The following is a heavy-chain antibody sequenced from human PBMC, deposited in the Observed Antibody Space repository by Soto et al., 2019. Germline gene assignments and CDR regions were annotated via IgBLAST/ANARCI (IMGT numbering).Heavy chain of an antibody. Sequence: GGSLILSCAASGFTFSSYPMSWVLQAPGKGLEWVSAISGSGGSTYYADSVKGRFTISRDNSKNTLYLQMNSLRAEDTAVYYCAKALVVVPAAFDYWGQGTLVTVSS. D-gene: IGHD2-2*01. CDR3: AKALVVVPAAFDY. J-gene: IGHJ4*02. V-gene: IGHV3-23*01. CDR2: ISGSGGST. CDR1: GFTFSSYP.